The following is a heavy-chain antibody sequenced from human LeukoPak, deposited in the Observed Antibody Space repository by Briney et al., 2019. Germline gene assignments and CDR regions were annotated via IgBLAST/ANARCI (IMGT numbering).Heavy chain of an antibody. Sequence: QPGRSLRLSCAASGFTFSSYGMHWVRQAPGKGLEWVAVIWYDGSNKYYADSVKGRFTISRDNSKNTLYLQMNSLRAEDTAVYYCARDRAAAGWGNYYYYGMDVWGQGTMVTVSS. D-gene: IGHD6-13*01. CDR1: GFTFSSYG. V-gene: IGHV3-33*01. J-gene: IGHJ6*02. CDR2: IWYDGSNK. CDR3: ARDRAAAGWGNYYYYGMDV.